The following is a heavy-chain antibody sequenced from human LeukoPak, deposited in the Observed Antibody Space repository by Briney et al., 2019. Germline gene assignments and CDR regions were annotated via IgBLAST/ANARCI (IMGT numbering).Heavy chain of an antibody. V-gene: IGHV4-39*01. Sequence: KPSETLSLTCTVSGGSISSSSYYWGWIRQPPGKGLEWIGSIYYSGSTYYNPSLKSRVTISVDTSKNQFSLKLSSVTAADTAVYYCARHGATDSSGWSIEFDYWGQGTLVTVSS. J-gene: IGHJ4*02. CDR2: IYYSGST. D-gene: IGHD6-19*01. CDR1: GGSISSSSYY. CDR3: ARHGATDSSGWSIEFDY.